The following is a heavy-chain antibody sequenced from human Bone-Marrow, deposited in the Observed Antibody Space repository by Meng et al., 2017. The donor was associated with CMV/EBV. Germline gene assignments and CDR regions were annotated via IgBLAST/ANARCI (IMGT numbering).Heavy chain of an antibody. CDR2: IYYSGST. J-gene: IGHJ3*02. D-gene: IGHD4-17*01. CDR3: ARDDYGDYGDAFDI. Sequence: SETLSLTCTVSGGSVSSGSYYWSWIRQPPGKGLEWIGYIYYSGSTNYNPSLKSRVTISVDTSKDQFSLKLSSVTAADTAVYYCARDDYGDYGDAFDIWGQGTMVNVAS. V-gene: IGHV4-61*01. CDR1: GGSVSSGSYY.